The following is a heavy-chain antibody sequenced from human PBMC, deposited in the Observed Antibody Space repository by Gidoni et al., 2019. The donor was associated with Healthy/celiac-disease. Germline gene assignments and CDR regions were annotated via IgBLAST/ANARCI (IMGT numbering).Heavy chain of an antibody. J-gene: IGHJ6*02. CDR3: AKDGRAVSGPWYGMDV. CDR2: ISGSGGHT. V-gene: IGHV3-23*01. Sequence: EVQLLESGGGLIQPGGSLRLSCAASGFTFSNYAMSWVRQAPGKGLEWVSGISGSGGHTYYADSVKGRFSISRDNSKNTLYLQMNSLRAEDTAVFYCAKDGRAVSGPWYGMDVWGQGTTVTVSS. CDR1: GFTFSNYA. D-gene: IGHD6-19*01.